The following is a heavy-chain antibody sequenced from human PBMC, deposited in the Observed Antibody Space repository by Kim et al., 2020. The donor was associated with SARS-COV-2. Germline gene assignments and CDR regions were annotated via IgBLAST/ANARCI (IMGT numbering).Heavy chain of an antibody. D-gene: IGHD6-13*01. CDR3: ARVYSSSWYHGDEYFQH. CDR2: MNPNSGNT. J-gene: IGHJ1*01. Sequence: ASVKVSCKASGYTFTSYDINWVRQATGQGLEWMGWMNPNSGNTGYAQKFQGRVTMTRNTSISTAYMELSSLRSEDTAVYYCARVYSSSWYHGDEYFQHWGQGTLVTVSS. CDR1: GYTFTSYD. V-gene: IGHV1-8*01.